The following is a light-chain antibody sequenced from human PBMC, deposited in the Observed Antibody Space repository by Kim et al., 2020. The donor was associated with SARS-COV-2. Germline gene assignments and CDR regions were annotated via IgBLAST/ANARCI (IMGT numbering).Light chain of an antibody. CDR2: DAS. CDR3: QQRTDWPLT. J-gene: IGKJ4*01. V-gene: IGKV3-11*01. Sequence: SVSPGERATLSCRASQSVSSYLAWYQQKPGQAPRLLIYDASNRATGIPARFSGSGSGTDFTLTINSLEPEDFAVYYCQQRTDWPLTFGGGTKVDIK. CDR1: QSVSSY.